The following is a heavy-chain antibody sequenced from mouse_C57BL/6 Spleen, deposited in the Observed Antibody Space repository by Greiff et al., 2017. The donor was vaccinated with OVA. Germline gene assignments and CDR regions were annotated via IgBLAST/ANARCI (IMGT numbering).Heavy chain of an antibody. CDR1: GYTFTSYW. J-gene: IGHJ1*03. V-gene: IGHV1-64*01. CDR2: IHPNSGST. D-gene: IGHD1-1*01. CDR3: AREDSAYYGSSYPHWYFDV. Sequence: QVQLQQPGAELVKPGASVKLSCKASGYTFTSYWMHWVKQRPGQGLEWIGMIHPNSGSTNYNEKFKSKATLTVDKSSSTAYMQLSSLTSEDSAVYYGAREDSAYYGSSYPHWYFDVWGTGTTVTVSS.